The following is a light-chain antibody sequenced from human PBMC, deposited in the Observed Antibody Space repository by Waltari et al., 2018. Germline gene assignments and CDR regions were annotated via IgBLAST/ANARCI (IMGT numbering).Light chain of an antibody. Sequence: QTVVTQEPSVTVSPGGTVTPTCASSPGAVTSGDYANWFQQKPGQAPRSLIFGANNKYSWTPARFSGSLLGGKAALTLSGVQPEDEAEYYCLLYYGGLWVFGGGTKLTVL. CDR1: PGAVTSGDY. CDR2: GAN. V-gene: IGLV7-43*01. J-gene: IGLJ3*02. CDR3: LLYYGGLWV.